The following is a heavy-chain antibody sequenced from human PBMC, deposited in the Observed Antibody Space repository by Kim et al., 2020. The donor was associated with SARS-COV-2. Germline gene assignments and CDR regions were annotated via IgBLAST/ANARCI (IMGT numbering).Heavy chain of an antibody. J-gene: IGHJ4*02. D-gene: IGHD2-2*02. Sequence: ASVKVSCKASGYTFTSYDIHWVRQATGQGLEWMGLVNPNSGNTGYAQKFQGRVTMTRDTSISTAYMELSNLRSDDTAMYYCARGGSYCSSSSCYNFWGQGTLVTVST. CDR2: VNPNSGNT. CDR1: GYTFTSYD. V-gene: IGHV1-8*02. CDR3: ARGGSYCSSSSCYNF.